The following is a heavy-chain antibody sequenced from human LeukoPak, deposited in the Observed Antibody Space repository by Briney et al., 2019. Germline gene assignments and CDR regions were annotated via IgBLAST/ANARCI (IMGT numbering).Heavy chain of an antibody. CDR3: ARDRRIMVRGVDYYYYGMDV. V-gene: IGHV4-59*01. Sequence: PSETLSLTCTVSGGSISSYYWSWIRQPPGKGLEWIGYIYYSGSTNYNPSLKSRVTISVDTSKNQFSLKLSSVTAADTAVYYCARDRRIMVRGVDYYYYGMDVWGQGTTVTVSS. J-gene: IGHJ6*02. CDR2: IYYSGST. CDR1: GGSISSYY. D-gene: IGHD3-10*01.